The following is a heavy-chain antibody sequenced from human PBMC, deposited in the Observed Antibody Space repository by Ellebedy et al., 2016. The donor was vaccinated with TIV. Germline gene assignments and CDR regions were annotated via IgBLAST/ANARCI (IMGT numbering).Heavy chain of an antibody. Sequence: GESLKISCAASGFAFDRYTMHWVRQSPGKGLAWVASISASRTFINYADSMRGRFTISRDNARNSLSLQMSGLRAEDTAIYFCARVMCGDCYSADFDYWGQGTLVTVSS. D-gene: IGHD2-21*01. CDR1: GFAFDRYT. V-gene: IGHV3-21*01. CDR3: ARVMCGDCYSADFDY. J-gene: IGHJ4*02. CDR2: ISASRTFI.